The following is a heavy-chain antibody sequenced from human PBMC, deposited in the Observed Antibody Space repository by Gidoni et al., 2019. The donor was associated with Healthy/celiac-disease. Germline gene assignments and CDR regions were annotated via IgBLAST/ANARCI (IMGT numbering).Heavy chain of an antibody. D-gene: IGHD3-16*02. Sequence: EVQLVESGGGLVQPGRSLRLSCAASGFTFDDYAMHWVRQAPGKGLEWVSGISWNSGSIGYAGSVKGRFTISRDNAKNSLYLQMNSLRVEDTALYYCAKVRLRLGELSLRGFDYWGQGTLVTVSS. CDR1: GFTFDDYA. J-gene: IGHJ4*02. CDR2: ISWNSGSI. V-gene: IGHV3-9*01. CDR3: AKVRLRLGELSLRGFDY.